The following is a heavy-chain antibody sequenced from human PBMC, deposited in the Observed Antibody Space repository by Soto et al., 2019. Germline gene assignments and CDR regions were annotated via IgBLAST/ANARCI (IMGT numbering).Heavy chain of an antibody. J-gene: IGHJ5*02. CDR1: GFTFRSYG. D-gene: IGHD4-4*01. Sequence: QVQLVESGGGVVQPGRSLRLSCAASGFTFRSYGMHWVRQAPGKGLEWVAVIWYDGSNKYYADSVKGRFTISRDNSKNTLYLQMNSLRAEDTAVYYCARALQYQNWFDPWGQGTLVTVSS. CDR3: ARALQYQNWFDP. V-gene: IGHV3-33*01. CDR2: IWYDGSNK.